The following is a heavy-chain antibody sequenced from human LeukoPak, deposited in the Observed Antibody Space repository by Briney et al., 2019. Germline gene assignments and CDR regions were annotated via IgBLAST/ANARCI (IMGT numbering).Heavy chain of an antibody. CDR2: INAYIGNT. Sequence: ASVRVSCKASGYTFTSHGISWVRQAPGQGLEWMGWINAYIGNTNYAQKLQGRVTMTTDTSTSTAYMELRSLRSEDTAVYYCARVADYYDSSGVPYWGQGTLVTVSS. D-gene: IGHD3-22*01. V-gene: IGHV1-18*01. CDR3: ARVADYYDSSGVPY. CDR1: GYTFTSHG. J-gene: IGHJ4*02.